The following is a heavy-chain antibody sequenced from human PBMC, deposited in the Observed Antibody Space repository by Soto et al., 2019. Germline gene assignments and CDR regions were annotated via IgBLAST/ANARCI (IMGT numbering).Heavy chain of an antibody. D-gene: IGHD3-22*01. CDR1: GFTVSSNY. V-gene: IGHV3-53*01. CDR3: ARDRVESGYPEYFQH. CDR2: IYSGGST. Sequence: EVQLVESGGGLIQPGGSLRLSCAASGFTVSSNYMSWVRQAPGKGLEWVSVIYSGGSTYYADSVKGRFTISRDNSKNTLXLXXNXXXAXXXAVYYCARDRVESGYPEYFQHWGQGTLVTVSS. J-gene: IGHJ1*01.